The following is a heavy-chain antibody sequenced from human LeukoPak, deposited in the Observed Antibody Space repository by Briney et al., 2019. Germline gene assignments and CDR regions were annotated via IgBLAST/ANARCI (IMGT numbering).Heavy chain of an antibody. CDR2: INHSGST. Sequence: SETLSLTCAVYGGSFSGYYWSWISQPPGKGLEWIGEINHSGSTNYNPSLKSRVTISVDTSKNQFSLKLSSVTAADTAVYYCARGRATVTTRYYYYYGMDVWGQGTTVTVSS. V-gene: IGHV4-34*01. J-gene: IGHJ6*02. CDR1: GGSFSGYY. D-gene: IGHD4-4*01. CDR3: ARGRATVTTRYYYYYGMDV.